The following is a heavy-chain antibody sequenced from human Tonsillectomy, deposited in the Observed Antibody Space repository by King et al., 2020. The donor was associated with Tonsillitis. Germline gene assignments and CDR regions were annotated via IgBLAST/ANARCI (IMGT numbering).Heavy chain of an antibody. CDR1: GFTFSSES. J-gene: IGHJ4*02. CDR2: LSSSCSYI. CDR3: ARATYSN. D-gene: IGHD2-21*01. Sequence: VQLVESGGGLVKPGGALRLSCSSSGFTFSSESRNWVRQAPGKGLEWGSSLSSSCSYIYHSDSVKGPFTISRDNAKHSLYLQMNSLRAEDTAVYYCARATYSNWGQGTLVTVSS. V-gene: IGHV3-21*01.